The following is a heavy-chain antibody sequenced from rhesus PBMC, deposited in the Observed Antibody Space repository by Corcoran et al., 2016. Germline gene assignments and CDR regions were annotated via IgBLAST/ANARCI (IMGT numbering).Heavy chain of an antibody. CDR3: ARHWTGVDY. J-gene: IGHJ4*01. CDR2: INGSSGST. D-gene: IGHD3-3*01. Sequence: QVQLQESGPGLVKPSETLSLTCAVSGYSISSGYYWGWIRQPPGKGLDFIGYINGSSGSTYYNPSLKSLVTISKDTSKHQFSLKLSSVTAADTAVYYCARHWTGVDYWGQGVLVTVSS. CDR1: GYSISSGYY. V-gene: IGHV4-99*01.